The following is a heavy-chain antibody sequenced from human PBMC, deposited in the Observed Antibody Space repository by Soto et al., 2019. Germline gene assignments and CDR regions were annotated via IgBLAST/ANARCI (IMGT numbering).Heavy chain of an antibody. CDR1: CYSFTSYG. Sequence: SVKVSFKASCYSFTSYGISWVRQAPGQGLEWMGWISAYNGNTNYAQKLQGRVTMTTDTSTSTAYMELRSLRSDDTAVYYCASTTVDYYYYGMDVWGQGTTVTVSS. D-gene: IGHD4-17*01. V-gene: IGHV1-18*04. CDR3: ASTTVDYYYYGMDV. J-gene: IGHJ6*02. CDR2: ISAYNGNT.